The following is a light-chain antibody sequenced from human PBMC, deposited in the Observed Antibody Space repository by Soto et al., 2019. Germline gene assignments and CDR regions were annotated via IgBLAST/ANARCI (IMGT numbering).Light chain of an antibody. Sequence: IQMPQSPSSLSASLGYIVTIAFQASQDIDKFLNWYQQKPGKPPKLLIDDASNLATGVPSRFSGRGSGTDFTFTISSLQPEDVATYYCQQYDDLPITFGQGTRLEIK. J-gene: IGKJ5*01. CDR3: QQYDDLPIT. CDR2: DAS. V-gene: IGKV1-33*01. CDR1: QDIDKF.